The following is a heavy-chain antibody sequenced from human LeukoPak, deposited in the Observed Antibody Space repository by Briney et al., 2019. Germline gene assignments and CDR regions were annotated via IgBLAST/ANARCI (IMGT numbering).Heavy chain of an antibody. CDR2: IYYSGST. V-gene: IGHV4-31*03. CDR1: GGSISSGGYY. J-gene: IGHJ5*02. Sequence: SETLSLTRTVSGGSISSGGYYWICIRQHPGKGLEWIGYIYYSGSTYYNPSLKSRVTISVDTSKNQFSLKLSSVTAADTAVYYCARVSLRNWFDPWGQGTLVTVSS. D-gene: IGHD5/OR15-5a*01. CDR3: ARVSLRNWFDP.